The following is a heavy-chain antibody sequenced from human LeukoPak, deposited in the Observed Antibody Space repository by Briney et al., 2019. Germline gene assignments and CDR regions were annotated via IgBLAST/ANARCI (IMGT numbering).Heavy chain of an antibody. V-gene: IGHV1-2*02. CDR1: GYTFTGYY. CDR2: INPNSGGT. Sequence: ASVKVSCKASGYTFTGYYMHWVRQAPGQGLEWMGWINPNSGGTNYAQKFQGRVTMTRDTSISTAYMELSSLRSEDTAVYYCARGPRSGWNDVWFDPWGQGTLVTVSS. D-gene: IGHD1-1*01. J-gene: IGHJ5*02. CDR3: ARGPRSGWNDVWFDP.